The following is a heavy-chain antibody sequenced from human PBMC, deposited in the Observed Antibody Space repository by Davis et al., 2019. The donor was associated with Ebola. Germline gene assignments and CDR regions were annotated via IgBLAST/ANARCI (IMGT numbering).Heavy chain of an antibody. Sequence: SVKVSCKTSGGTATIYAIIWVRQAPGQGLEWMGTIIPSFVTANYAQKFRGRVSITVDESTNTAYMEMSSLRSEDTAVYYCARSRYGDYGDYWGQGTLVTVSS. J-gene: IGHJ4*02. CDR3: ARSRYGDYGDY. CDR2: IIPSFVTA. V-gene: IGHV1-69*13. CDR1: GGTATIYA. D-gene: IGHD4-17*01.